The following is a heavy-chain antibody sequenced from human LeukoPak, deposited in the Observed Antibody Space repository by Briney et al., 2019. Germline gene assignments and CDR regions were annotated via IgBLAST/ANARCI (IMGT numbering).Heavy chain of an antibody. CDR1: GYTFTSYG. CDR2: ISAYNGNT. V-gene: IGHV1-18*01. D-gene: IGHD5-18*01. CDR3: AREQLWNYYYYYMDV. J-gene: IGHJ6*03. Sequence: ASVKVSCKASGYTFTSYGISWVRQAPGQGLEWMGWISAYNGNTNYAQKLQGRVTMTTDTSTSTAYMELRSLRSGDTAVYYCAREQLWNYYYYYMDVWGKGTTVTVSS.